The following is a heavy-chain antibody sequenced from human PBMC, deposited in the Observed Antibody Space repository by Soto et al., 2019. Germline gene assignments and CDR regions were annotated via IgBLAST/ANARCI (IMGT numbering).Heavy chain of an antibody. CDR3: SWELPGYFDY. CDR1: GGSISSGDYY. CDR2: IYYSGST. J-gene: IGHJ4*02. D-gene: IGHD1-26*01. Sequence: PSETLSLTCTVSGGSISSGDYYWSWIRQPPGKGLEWIGYIYYSGSTYYNPSLKSRVTISVDTSKNTLYLQMNSLRAEDTAVYYCSWELPGYFDYWGQGTLVTVSS. V-gene: IGHV4-30-4*03.